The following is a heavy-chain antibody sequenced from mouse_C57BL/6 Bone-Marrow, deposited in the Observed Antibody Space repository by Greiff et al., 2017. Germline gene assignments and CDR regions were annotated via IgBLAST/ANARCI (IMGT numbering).Heavy chain of an antibody. CDR2: IYPGSGNT. J-gene: IGHJ2*01. D-gene: IGHD2-3*01. V-gene: IGHV1-76*01. CDR1: GYTFTDYY. Sequence: VQLQQSGAELVRPGASVKLSCKASGYTFTDYYINWVKQRPGQGLEWIARIYPGSGNTYYNEKFKGKATLTAEKSSSTAYMQLSSLTSEDSAVYFCARSDDGYYYYFDYWGQGTTLTVSS. CDR3: ARSDDGYYYYFDY.